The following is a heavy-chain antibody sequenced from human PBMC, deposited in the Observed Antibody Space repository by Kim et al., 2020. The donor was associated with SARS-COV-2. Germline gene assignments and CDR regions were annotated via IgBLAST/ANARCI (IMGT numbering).Heavy chain of an antibody. J-gene: IGHJ4*02. V-gene: IGHV4-31*03. D-gene: IGHD6-19*01. Sequence: SETLSLTCTVSGGSISSGGYYWSWIRQHPGKGLEWIGYIYYSGSTYYNPSLKSRVTISVDTSKNQFSLKLSSVTAADTAVYYCARGRAVAGRRDFDYWGQGTLVTVSS. CDR2: IYYSGST. CDR1: GGSISSGGYY. CDR3: ARGRAVAGRRDFDY.